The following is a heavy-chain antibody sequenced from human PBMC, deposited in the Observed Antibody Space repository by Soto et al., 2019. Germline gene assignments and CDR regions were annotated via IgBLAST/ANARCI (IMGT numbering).Heavy chain of an antibody. CDR3: ATDRSIVGATTLSY. CDR1: GGTFSSYT. CDR2: IIPILGIA. V-gene: IGHV1-69*08. D-gene: IGHD1-26*01. J-gene: IGHJ4*02. Sequence: QVQLVQSGAEVKKPGSSVKVSCKASGGTFSSYTISWVRQAPGQGLEWMGRIIPILGIANYAQKFQGRVTITADKSTSTAYMELSSLRSEDTAVYYCATDRSIVGATTLSYWCQGTLVTAS.